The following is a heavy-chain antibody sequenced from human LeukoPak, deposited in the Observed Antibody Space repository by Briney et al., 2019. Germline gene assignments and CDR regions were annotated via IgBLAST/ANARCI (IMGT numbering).Heavy chain of an antibody. CDR2: VTGDSGTT. J-gene: IGHJ3*01. Sequence: GGSLRLSCVASGFTFRNFAMNWVRQAPGKGLEWVSVVTGDSGTTHYADSVKGRSTISRGNSKNTVYLQMNGLRAEDTALYYCAKGWSGYFRSPFDLWGRGTLVTVSS. CDR3: AKGWSGYFRSPFDL. CDR1: GFTFRNFA. D-gene: IGHD3-3*01. V-gene: IGHV3-23*01.